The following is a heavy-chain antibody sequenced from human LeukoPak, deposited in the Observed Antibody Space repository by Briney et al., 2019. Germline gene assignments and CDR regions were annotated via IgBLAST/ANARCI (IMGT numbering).Heavy chain of an antibody. CDR3: ARDLNNWSSNAFDI. D-gene: IGHD1-1*01. J-gene: IGHJ3*02. CDR2: FFHSGST. Sequence: SETLSLTCTVSGYSISNGYYWGWIRQPPGKGLEWIVSFFHSGSTYYNPSLRSRVTISVDTSKNQFSLRLSSVTAADRAVYYCARDLNNWSSNAFDIWGQGTMVTVSS. CDR1: GYSISNGYY. V-gene: IGHV4-38-2*02.